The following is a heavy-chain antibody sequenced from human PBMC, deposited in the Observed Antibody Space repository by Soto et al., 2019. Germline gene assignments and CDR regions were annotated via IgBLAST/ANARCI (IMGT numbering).Heavy chain of an antibody. J-gene: IGHJ4*02. CDR2: INHSGST. V-gene: IGHV4-34*01. CDR3: ARGPRKFDY. Sequence: SETLSLTCAVYGGSFSGYYWSWIRQPPGKGLEWIGEINHSGSTNYNPSLKSRVTISVDTSKNQFSLKLSSVTAADTAVYYCARGPRKFDYWGQGTLVTVSS. CDR1: GGSFSGYY.